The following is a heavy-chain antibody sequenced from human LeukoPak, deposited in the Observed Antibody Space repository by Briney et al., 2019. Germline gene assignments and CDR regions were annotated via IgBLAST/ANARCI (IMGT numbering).Heavy chain of an antibody. V-gene: IGHV3-23*01. CDR1: GFTFSSYA. J-gene: IGHJ4*02. CDR3: AKRDEGYYLDY. CDR2: ISGSGGST. D-gene: IGHD2-21*01. Sequence: GGSLRLSCAASGFTFSSYAMNWVRQAPGKGLEWVSVISGSGGSTYYADSVKGRFTISRDNSKNTLFLQMNSLRAEDTAVYYCAKRDEGYYLDYWGQGTLVTVSS.